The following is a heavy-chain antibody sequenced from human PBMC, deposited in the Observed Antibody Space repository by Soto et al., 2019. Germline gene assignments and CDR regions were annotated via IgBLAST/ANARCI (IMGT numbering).Heavy chain of an antibody. Sequence: QVQLQQWGAGLLKPSDTLSLACAVSGGSFSAYYWSWIRQAPGKGLEFIGEVDHSGSPRYNPSLQSRVTMSVDTSKNQISLTLNSVTAADTAVYFWARVRKKRHFYSYGLDVWGQGTAVTVSS. V-gene: IGHV4-34*02. CDR1: GGSFSAYY. CDR2: VDHSGSP. J-gene: IGHJ6*02. CDR3: ARVRKKRHFYSYGLDV.